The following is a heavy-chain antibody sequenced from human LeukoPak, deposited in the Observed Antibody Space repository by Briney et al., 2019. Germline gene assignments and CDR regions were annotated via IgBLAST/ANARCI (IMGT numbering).Heavy chain of an antibody. CDR2: INHSGST. J-gene: IGHJ3*02. V-gene: IGHV4-34*01. CDR1: GGSFSGYY. D-gene: IGHD5-24*01. Sequence: SETLSLTCAVYGGSFSGYYWSWIRQPPGKGLEWIGEINHSGSTNYNPSLKSRVTISVDTSKNQFSLKLSSVTAADTAVYYCARSTSRWLQSAFDIWGQGTMVTVSS. CDR3: ARSTSRWLQSAFDI.